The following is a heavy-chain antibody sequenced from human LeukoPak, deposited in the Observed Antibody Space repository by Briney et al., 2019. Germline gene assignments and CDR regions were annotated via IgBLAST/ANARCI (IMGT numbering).Heavy chain of an antibody. CDR1: GGSFSGYY. V-gene: IGHV4-34*01. CDR3: ARHIPSMVRGVIQFYFDY. D-gene: IGHD3-10*01. J-gene: IGHJ4*02. Sequence: SETLSLTCAVYGGSFSGYYWSWIRQPPGKGLEWIGEINHSGSTNYNPSLKSRVTISVDTSKNQFSLKLSSVTAADTAVYYCARHIPSMVRGVIQFYFDYWGQGTLVTVSS. CDR2: INHSGST.